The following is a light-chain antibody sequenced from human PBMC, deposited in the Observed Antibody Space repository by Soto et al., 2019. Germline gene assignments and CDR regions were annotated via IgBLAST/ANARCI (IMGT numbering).Light chain of an antibody. CDR1: SSDVGGYNY. Sequence: QYALTQPPSASGSPGQSVTISCTGTSSDVGGYNYVSWYQQHPGKAPKLMIYEVNKRPSGVPDRFSGSKSGNTASLTVSGLQAEDEADYYCSSYAGSKNLVFGGGTKLTVL. V-gene: IGLV2-8*01. CDR3: SSYAGSKNLV. J-gene: IGLJ2*01. CDR2: EVN.